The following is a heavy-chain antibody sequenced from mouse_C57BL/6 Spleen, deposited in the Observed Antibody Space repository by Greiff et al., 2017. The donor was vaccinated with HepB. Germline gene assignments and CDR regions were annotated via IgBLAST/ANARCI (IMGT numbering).Heavy chain of an antibody. V-gene: IGHV1-80*01. CDR2: IYPGDGDT. D-gene: IGHD2-3*01. Sequence: QVHVKQSGAELVKPGASVKISCKASGYAFSSYWMNWVKQRPGKGLEWIGQIYPGDGDTNYNGKFKGKATLTADKSSSTAYMQLSSLTSEDSAVYFCARSGAYDGYYYAMDYWGQGTSVTVSS. CDR1: GYAFSSYW. CDR3: ARSGAYDGYYYAMDY. J-gene: IGHJ4*01.